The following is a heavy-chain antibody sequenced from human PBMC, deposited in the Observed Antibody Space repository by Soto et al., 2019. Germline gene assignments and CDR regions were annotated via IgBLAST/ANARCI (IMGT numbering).Heavy chain of an antibody. V-gene: IGHV4-31*03. CDR3: ASSQCFSISCSYLVL. D-gene: IGHD2-2*01. CDR2: IYYSGTT. Sequence: QVQLQESGPGLVKPSQTLSLTCTVSGGSIDSGGSYWSWIRQSPGEGLEWLGYIYYSGTTYYNPSLKRRVSISLDMYKNPFSLKLNSVTAADTAIYSCASSQCFSISCSYLVLWGRGTLVTVSS. J-gene: IGHJ2*01. CDR1: GGSIDSGGSY.